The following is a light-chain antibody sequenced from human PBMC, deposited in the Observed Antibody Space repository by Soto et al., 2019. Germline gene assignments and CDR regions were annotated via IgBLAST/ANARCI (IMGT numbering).Light chain of an antibody. J-gene: IGLJ3*02. Sequence: QSALTQPASVSGSPGQSITICCTGTSSDVGGFNYVSWYQQHPGKAPKLMIYDVSNRPSGVSNRFSGSKSGNTASLTISGLQAEDEADYYSSSYTSSSTWVFGGGTKVTVL. CDR1: SSDVGGFNY. CDR2: DVS. CDR3: SSYTSSSTWV. V-gene: IGLV2-14*01.